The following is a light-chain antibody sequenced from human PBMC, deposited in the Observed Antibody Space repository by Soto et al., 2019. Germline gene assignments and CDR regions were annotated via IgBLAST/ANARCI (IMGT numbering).Light chain of an antibody. CDR3: SSYAGGNNLV. CDR2: EVS. Sequence: QSVLTQPPSASGSPVQSVTISCTGTSSDVGGYNYVSWYQQHPGKAPKLMIYEVSKRPSGVPDRFSGSKSGNTASLTVSGLQTEDEADYYCSSYAGGNNLVFGTGTKVTVL. CDR1: SSDVGGYNY. J-gene: IGLJ1*01. V-gene: IGLV2-8*01.